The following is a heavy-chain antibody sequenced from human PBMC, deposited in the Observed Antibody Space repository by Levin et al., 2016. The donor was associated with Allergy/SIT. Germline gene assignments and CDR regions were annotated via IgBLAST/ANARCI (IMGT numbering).Heavy chain of an antibody. CDR3: AGRARQPYYYYGMDV. CDR1: GGSFSGYY. CDR2: INHSGST. Sequence: GSLRLSCAVYGGSFSGYYWSWIRQPPGKGLEWIGEINHSGSTNYNPSLKSRVTISVDTSKNQFSLKLSSVTAADTAVYYCAGRARQPYYYYGMDVWGQGTTVTVSS. V-gene: IGHV4-34*01. J-gene: IGHJ6*02. D-gene: IGHD6-6*01.